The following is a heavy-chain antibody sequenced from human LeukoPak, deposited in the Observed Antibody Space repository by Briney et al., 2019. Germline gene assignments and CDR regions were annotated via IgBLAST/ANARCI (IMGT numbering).Heavy chain of an antibody. J-gene: IGHJ1*01. Sequence: PSETLSLTCAVYGGSFSGYYWSWIRQPPGKGLEWIGEINHSGSTNYNPSLKSRVTISVDTSKNQFSLKLSSVTAADTAVYYCARGGGDYYSDFQHWGQGTLVTVSS. CDR3: ARGGGDYYSDFQH. CDR1: GGSFSGYY. CDR2: INHSGST. V-gene: IGHV4-34*01. D-gene: IGHD2-21*01.